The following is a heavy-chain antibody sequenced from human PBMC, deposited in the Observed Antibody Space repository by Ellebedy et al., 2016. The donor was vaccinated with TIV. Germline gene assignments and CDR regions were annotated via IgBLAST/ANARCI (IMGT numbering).Heavy chain of an antibody. D-gene: IGHD2-15*01. CDR3: ARAKCSGGCSRGFDV. V-gene: IGHV6-1*01. CDR1: GDSVSANNVA. Sequence: MPSETLSLTCGISGDSVSANNVAWSWVRQSPSRGLEWLGRTYYMSQWYFDYAVSVESRITINTDTSKNQFSLQLNSVTPEDTAVYYCARAKCSGGCSRGFDVWGQGTTVTVSS. J-gene: IGHJ6*02. CDR2: TYYMSQWYF.